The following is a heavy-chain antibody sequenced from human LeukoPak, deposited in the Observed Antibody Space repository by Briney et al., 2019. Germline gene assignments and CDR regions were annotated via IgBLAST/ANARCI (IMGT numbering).Heavy chain of an antibody. CDR3: ARDEKLNYDSSGYASENFGY. CDR2: INPNSGGT. Sequence: GASVKVSCKASGYTFAGYYMHWVRQAPGQGLEWMGWINPNSGGTNYAQKFQGRVTMTRDTSISTAYMELSRLRSDDTAVYYCARDEKLNYDSSGYASENFGYWGQGTLVTVSS. CDR1: GYTFAGYY. J-gene: IGHJ4*02. V-gene: IGHV1-2*02. D-gene: IGHD3-22*01.